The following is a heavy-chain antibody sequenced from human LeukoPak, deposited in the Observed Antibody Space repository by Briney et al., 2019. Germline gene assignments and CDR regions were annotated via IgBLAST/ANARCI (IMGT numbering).Heavy chain of an antibody. J-gene: IGHJ4*02. CDR2: ISYDGSNK. Sequence: PGGSLRLSCAASGFTFSSYGMHWVRQAPGKGLEWVAVISYDGSNKYYADSVKGRFTISRDNSKNTLYLQMNSLRAEDTAVYYCAKDLGGSSSRTFDYWGQGTLVTVSS. CDR1: GFTFSSYG. CDR3: AKDLGGSSSRTFDY. D-gene: IGHD6-13*01. V-gene: IGHV3-30*18.